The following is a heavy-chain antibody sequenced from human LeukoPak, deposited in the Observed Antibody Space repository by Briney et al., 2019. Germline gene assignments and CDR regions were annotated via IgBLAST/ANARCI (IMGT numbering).Heavy chain of an antibody. J-gene: IGHJ4*02. CDR3: ARDSRGYSYGPYDY. CDR1: GFTFSSYA. Sequence: PGGSLRLSCAASGFTFSSYAMHWVRQAPGKGLEWVAVISYDGSNKYYADSVKGRFTISRDNSKNTLYLHMNSLRAEDTAVYYCARDSRGYSYGPYDYWGQGTLVTVSS. CDR2: ISYDGSNK. D-gene: IGHD5-18*01. V-gene: IGHV3-30*04.